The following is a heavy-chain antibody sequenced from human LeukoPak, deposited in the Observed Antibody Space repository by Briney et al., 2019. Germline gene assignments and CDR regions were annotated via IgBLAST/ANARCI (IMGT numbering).Heavy chain of an antibody. D-gene: IGHD6-19*01. Sequence: PGGSLRLSCAASGFTFSSYWMHWVRQAPGKGLVWVSRINSDGSITTYADSVKGRFTISRDNAKNTLYLQMNSLRAEDTAVYYCARGSSGWVFDYWSQGTLVTVSS. CDR1: GFTFSSYW. V-gene: IGHV3-74*01. J-gene: IGHJ4*02. CDR3: ARGSSGWVFDY. CDR2: INSDGSIT.